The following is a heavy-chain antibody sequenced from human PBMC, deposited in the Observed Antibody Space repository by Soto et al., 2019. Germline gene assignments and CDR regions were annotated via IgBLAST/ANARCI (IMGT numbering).Heavy chain of an antibody. CDR1: GGTFSSYA. CDR2: IIPIFGTA. D-gene: IGHD5-18*01. V-gene: IGHV1-69*01. Sequence: QVQLVQSGAEVKKPGSSVKVSCKASGGTFSSYAISWVRQAPGQGLEWMGGIIPIFGTATYAQKFQGRVTITADESTSTAYMELSSLRSEDTAVYYCARDLGVDTAMASYGMDVWGQGTTVTVSS. J-gene: IGHJ6*02. CDR3: ARDLGVDTAMASYGMDV.